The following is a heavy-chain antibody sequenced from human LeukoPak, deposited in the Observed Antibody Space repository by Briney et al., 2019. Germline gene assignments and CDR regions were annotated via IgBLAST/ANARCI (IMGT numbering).Heavy chain of an antibody. V-gene: IGHV1-2*04. J-gene: IGHJ4*02. CDR1: GYTFTGYY. Sequence: GASVKVSCKASGYTFTGYYMHWVRQAPGQGLEWMGWINPNSGGTNYAQKFQGWVTMTRDTSISTAYMELSRLRSDDTAVYYCARVWFGELFPLKYWGQGTLVTVSS. D-gene: IGHD3-10*01. CDR2: INPNSGGT. CDR3: ARVWFGELFPLKY.